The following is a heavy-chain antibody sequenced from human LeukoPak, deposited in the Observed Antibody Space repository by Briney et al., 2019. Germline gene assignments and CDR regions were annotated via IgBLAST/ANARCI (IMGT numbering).Heavy chain of an antibody. J-gene: IGHJ4*02. V-gene: IGHV4-31*03. CDR2: IYYSGST. CDR3: ARGGIAAAFDY. Sequence: SQTLSLTCTVSGGSISSGGYYWSWIRQHPGKGLEWIGYIYYSGSTYYNPSLKSRVTISVDTSKNQSSLKLSSVTAADTAVYYCARGGIAAAFDYWGQGTLVTVSS. D-gene: IGHD6-25*01. CDR1: GGSISSGGYY.